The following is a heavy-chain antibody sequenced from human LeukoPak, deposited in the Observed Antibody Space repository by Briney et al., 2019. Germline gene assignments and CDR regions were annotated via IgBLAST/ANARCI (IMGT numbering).Heavy chain of an antibody. V-gene: IGHV1-69*06. CDR1: GGIFSSYA. J-gene: IGHJ4*02. CDR3: AKGSRLREGGSYRF. CDR2: IIPIFGSA. Sequence: SVKVSCKASGGIFSSYAINWVRQAPGQELEWMGRIIPIFGSANYAQKFQGRVTITADKSTRTAYMELSSLRSEDTALYYCAKGSRLREGGSYRFWGQGTLVTVSS. D-gene: IGHD3-16*02.